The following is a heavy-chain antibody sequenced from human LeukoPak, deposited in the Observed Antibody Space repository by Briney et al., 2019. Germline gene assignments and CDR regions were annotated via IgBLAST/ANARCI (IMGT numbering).Heavy chain of an antibody. CDR1: GFSFGDYA. CDR3: TRASDKWLQSEYFQH. Sequence: GGSLRLSCTASGFSFGDYAMSWVRHPPRRGLEWLGFLRSKTYGGTTEYAASVKGRFTISRDDSKNIAYLQMNRLKTEDTAVYYCTRASDKWLQSEYFQHWGQGTLVTVSS. D-gene: IGHD5-24*01. CDR2: LRSKTYGGTT. V-gene: IGHV3-49*04. J-gene: IGHJ1*01.